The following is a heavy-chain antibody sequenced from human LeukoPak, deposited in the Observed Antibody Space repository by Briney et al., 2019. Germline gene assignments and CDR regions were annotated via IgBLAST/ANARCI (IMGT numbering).Heavy chain of an antibody. D-gene: IGHD6-13*01. J-gene: IGHJ6*02. CDR3: AKGGIAAEDYGMDV. CDR1: GGSISSYY. CDR2: IYANGRT. V-gene: IGHV4-4*07. Sequence: SETLSLTCTVSGGSISSYYWSWIRQPAGKGLEGIGRIYANGRTNYNPSLKSRVTMSVDTSKNQFPLKVTSVTAADTAVYYCAKGGIAAEDYGMDVWGQGTTVIVSS.